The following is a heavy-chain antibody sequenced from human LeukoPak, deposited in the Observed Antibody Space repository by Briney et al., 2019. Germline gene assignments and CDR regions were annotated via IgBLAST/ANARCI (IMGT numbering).Heavy chain of an antibody. Sequence: ASVKVSCKASGYTLTSYGISWVRQAPGQGLEWMGWISAYNGNTNYAQKLQGRVTMTTDTSTSTAYMEPRSLRSDDTAVYYCARDQPDGVEGYYYGMDVWGQGTTVTVSS. CDR1: GYTLTSYG. CDR3: ARDQPDGVEGYYYGMDV. J-gene: IGHJ6*02. V-gene: IGHV1-18*01. D-gene: IGHD1-14*01. CDR2: ISAYNGNT.